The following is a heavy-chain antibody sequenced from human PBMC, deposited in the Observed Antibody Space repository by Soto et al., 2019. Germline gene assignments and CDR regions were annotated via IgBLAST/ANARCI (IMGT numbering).Heavy chain of an antibody. CDR2: IRSKANSYAT. D-gene: IGHD1-1*01. V-gene: IGHV3-73*01. J-gene: IGHJ6*03. Sequence: GGSLRLSCAASGFTFSGSAMHWVRQASGKGLEWVGRIRSKANSYATAYAASVKGRFTISRDDSKNTAYLQMNSLKTEDTAVYYCTRQASPSTVPRNEVSYYYYYMDVWGKGTTVTVSS. CDR1: GFTFSGSA. CDR3: TRQASPSTVPRNEVSYYYYYMDV.